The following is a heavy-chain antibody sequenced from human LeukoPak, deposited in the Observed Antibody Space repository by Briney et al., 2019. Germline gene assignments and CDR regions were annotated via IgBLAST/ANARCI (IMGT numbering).Heavy chain of an antibody. CDR1: GASISSGDYY. Sequence: PSETLSLTCTVSGASISSGDYYWSWIRQPPGKGLEWIGYIYHSGSTHYHPSLKSRVTISIDTSKNQFSLKMGSVTAADTAVCYCARDLFPGWYYYWGQGTLVTVSS. CDR2: IYHSGST. J-gene: IGHJ4*02. D-gene: IGHD6-19*01. V-gene: IGHV4-30-4*01. CDR3: ARDLFPGWYYY.